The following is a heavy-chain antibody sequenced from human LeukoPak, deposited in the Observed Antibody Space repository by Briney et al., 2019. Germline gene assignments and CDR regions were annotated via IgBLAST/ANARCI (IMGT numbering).Heavy chain of an antibody. CDR2: ISGSGDST. CDR1: GFTFSSCA. Sequence: GGSLRLSCAASGFTFSSCAMSWVRQAPGKGLEWVSTISGSGDSTYYADSVKGRLTISRDNSKNTLYLQMNSLRAEDTAVYYCAKSPDVAGTGRFDYWGQGTLVTVSS. CDR3: AKSPDVAGTGRFDY. V-gene: IGHV3-23*01. D-gene: IGHD3-10*01. J-gene: IGHJ4*02.